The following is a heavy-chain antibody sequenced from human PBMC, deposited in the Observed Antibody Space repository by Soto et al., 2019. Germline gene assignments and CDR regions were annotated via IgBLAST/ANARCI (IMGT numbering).Heavy chain of an antibody. CDR1: GASISGFY. D-gene: IGHD1-1*01. Sequence: SETLSLTCTVSGASISGFYWSWIRKSAGKGLEWIGRIYATGTTDYNPSLKSRVMMSVDTSKKQFSLKLRSVTAADTAVYYCVRDGTKTLRDWFDPWGQGIAVTVAS. V-gene: IGHV4-4*07. CDR2: IYATGTT. CDR3: VRDGTKTLRDWFDP. J-gene: IGHJ5*02.